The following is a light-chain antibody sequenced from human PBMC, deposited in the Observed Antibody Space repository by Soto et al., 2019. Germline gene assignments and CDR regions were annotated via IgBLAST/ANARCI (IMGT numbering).Light chain of an antibody. J-gene: IGKJ2*01. CDR3: QQSFSAPRT. CDR2: SAS. V-gene: IGKV1-39*01. CDR1: ETISDY. Sequence: DIQMSQSPSSLSASVGDSVTITCRASETISDYLNWYQQQPGEAPKLLIFSASSLHSGVPSRFRGSGSGTHFTLTISSLQPEDFATYFCQQSFSAPRTFGQGTKLQAK.